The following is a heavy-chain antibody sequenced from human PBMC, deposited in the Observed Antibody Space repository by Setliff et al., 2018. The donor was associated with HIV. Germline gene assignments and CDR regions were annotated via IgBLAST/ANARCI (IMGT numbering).Heavy chain of an antibody. V-gene: IGHV4-39*01. CDR2: IHYSGST. CDR1: GGSISSSNYY. D-gene: IGHD1-26*01. CDR3: ARPVEMANREFDY. Sequence: SETLSLTCTVSGGSISSSNYYWGWIRQPPGKGLEWIGSIHYSGSTYYNPSLKSRVTISVDTSKNQFSLKLSSVTAADTAVYYCARPVEMANREFDYWGQGTLVTVSS. J-gene: IGHJ4*02.